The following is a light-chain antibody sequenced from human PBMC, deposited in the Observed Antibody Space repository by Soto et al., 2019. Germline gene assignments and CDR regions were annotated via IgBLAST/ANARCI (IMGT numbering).Light chain of an antibody. Sequence: DIMLTQSPATLSLSPGERATISCRASQSVSSNLAWYQQKPGQAPRPLIYDVSSRASGIPERFSGSGSGTEFTLTISRLEPEDFAVYYCQQYDSSPRTFGQGTKVDIK. CDR1: QSVSSN. CDR3: QQYDSSPRT. CDR2: DVS. J-gene: IGKJ1*01. V-gene: IGKV3-20*01.